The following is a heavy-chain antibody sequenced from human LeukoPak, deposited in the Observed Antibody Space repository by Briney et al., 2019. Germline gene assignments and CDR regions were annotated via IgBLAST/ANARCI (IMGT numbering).Heavy chain of an antibody. V-gene: IGHV4-59*01. D-gene: IGHD4/OR15-4a*01. CDR3: ARGLYGAYVKLDY. CDR2: IYYSGST. Sequence: PSETLSLTCTVSGGSISSYYWSWIRQPPGKGLEWIGYIYYSGSTNYNPSLKSRVTISVDTSKNQFSLKLSSVTAADTAVYYCARGLYGAYVKLDYWGQGTLVTVSS. CDR1: GGSISSYY. J-gene: IGHJ4*02.